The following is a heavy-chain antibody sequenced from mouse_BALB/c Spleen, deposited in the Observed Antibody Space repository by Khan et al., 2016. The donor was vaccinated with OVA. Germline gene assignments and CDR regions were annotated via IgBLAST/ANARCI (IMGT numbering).Heavy chain of an antibody. D-gene: IGHD1-1*01. CDR1: GYSITSDYA. J-gene: IGHJ3*01. V-gene: IGHV3-2*02. CDR3: ARGGYYYGSSSFAY. CDR2: ISYSGST. Sequence: VQLKESGPGLVKPSQSLSLTCTVTGYSITSDYAWNWIRQFPGNKLEWMGYISYSGSTSYNPSLKSRISITRDTSKNQFFLLLNSVTTEDTATYYCARGGYYYGSSSFAYWGQGTLVTVSA.